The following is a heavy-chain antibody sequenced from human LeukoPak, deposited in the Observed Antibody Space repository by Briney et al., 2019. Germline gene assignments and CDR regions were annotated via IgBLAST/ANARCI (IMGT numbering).Heavy chain of an antibody. CDR3: AKDPKQQLARRVDY. CDR1: GLTFSGSA. Sequence: PGGSLRLSCVASGLTFSGSAMHWVRQASGKGLEWVGRIRSKGNSYATAYAASVRGRFTISRDDSENTAYLQMNSLRAEDTAVYYCAKDPKQQLARRVDYWGQGTLVTVSS. D-gene: IGHD6-13*01. J-gene: IGHJ4*02. CDR2: IRSKGNSYAT. V-gene: IGHV3-73*01.